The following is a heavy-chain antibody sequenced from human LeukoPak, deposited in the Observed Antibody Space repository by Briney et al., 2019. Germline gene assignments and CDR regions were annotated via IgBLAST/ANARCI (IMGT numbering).Heavy chain of an antibody. CDR3: ARSVGGSYYNYYMDV. CDR2: IFVSGNT. V-gene: IGHV4-61*02. J-gene: IGHJ6*03. D-gene: IGHD1-26*01. Sequence: SETLSLTCTVSGGSISSGSYYWSWIRQPAGKGLEWIGRIFVSGNTNYNPSLKSRGTISVDTSKNRFSLKLSSVTAADTAVYYCARSVGGSYYNYYMDVWGKGTTVTVSS. CDR1: GGSISSGSYY.